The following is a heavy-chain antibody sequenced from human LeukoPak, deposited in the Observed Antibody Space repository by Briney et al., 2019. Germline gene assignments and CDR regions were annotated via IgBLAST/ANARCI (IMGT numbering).Heavy chain of an antibody. CDR2: MYSGGTT. V-gene: IGHV4-59*01. CDR3: AKHSGHSSTNDAFDI. CDR1: GGSISSYY. Sequence: SETLSLTCTVSGGSISSYYWSWIRQPPGKGLDWIGYMYSGGTTNYSPSLKSRVTISEDMSKNQFSLKLTSVTAADTAVYYCAKHSGHSSTNDAFDIWGQGTMVIVSS. J-gene: IGHJ3*02. D-gene: IGHD6-13*01.